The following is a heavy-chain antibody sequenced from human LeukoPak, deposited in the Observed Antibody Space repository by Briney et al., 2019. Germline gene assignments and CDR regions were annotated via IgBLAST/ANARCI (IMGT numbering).Heavy chain of an antibody. J-gene: IGHJ4*02. V-gene: IGHV1-69*05. D-gene: IGHD2-8*01. Sequence: ASVKVSCKASGGTFSSYAISWVRQAPGQRLEWMGRIIPIFGTANYAQKFQGRVTITTDESTSTAYMELSSLRSEDTAVYYCARDPLYCTNGVCYDYWGQGTLVTVSS. CDR1: GGTFSSYA. CDR3: ARDPLYCTNGVCYDY. CDR2: IIPIFGTA.